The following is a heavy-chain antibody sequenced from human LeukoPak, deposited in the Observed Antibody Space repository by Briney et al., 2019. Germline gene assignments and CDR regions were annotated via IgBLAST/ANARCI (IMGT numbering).Heavy chain of an antibody. CDR3: ARASDYYDSSGYYYQGVVGFDY. J-gene: IGHJ4*02. D-gene: IGHD3-22*01. Sequence: GASVKVSCKASGYTFTGYYMHWVRQAPGQGLEWMGWISAYNGNTNYAQKLQGGVTMTTDTSTSTAYMELRSLRSDDTAVYYCARASDYYDSSGYYYQGVVGFDYWGQGTLVTVSS. V-gene: IGHV1-18*04. CDR1: GYTFTGYY. CDR2: ISAYNGNT.